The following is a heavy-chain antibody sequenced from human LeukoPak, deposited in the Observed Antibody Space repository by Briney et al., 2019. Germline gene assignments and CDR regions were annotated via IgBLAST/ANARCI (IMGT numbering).Heavy chain of an antibody. CDR2: IYPGDSDT. Sequence: GESLKISCKGSGYSFTCYWIGWVRPMPGKGLEWMGIIYPGDSDTRYSPSFQGQVTISADKSISTAYLQWSSLKASDTAMYYCASLYDSSGNDAFDIWGQGTMVTVSS. V-gene: IGHV5-51*01. D-gene: IGHD3-22*01. CDR1: GYSFTCYW. J-gene: IGHJ3*02. CDR3: ASLYDSSGNDAFDI.